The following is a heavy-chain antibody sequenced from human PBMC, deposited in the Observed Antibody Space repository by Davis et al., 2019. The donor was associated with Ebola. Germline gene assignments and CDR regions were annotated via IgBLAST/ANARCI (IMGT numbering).Heavy chain of an antibody. CDR1: GFSFNTYS. D-gene: IGHD1-20*01. V-gene: IGHV3-48*02. Sequence: PGGSLRLSCAASGFSFNTYSMNWVRQAPGKGLEWVSYISSSSTTIYYADSVKGRFTVSRDNAKNSLYLQMNSLRDEDTALYYCARRITGTGRGFDIWGHGTMVTMSS. J-gene: IGHJ3*02. CDR3: ARRITGTGRGFDI. CDR2: ISSSSTTI.